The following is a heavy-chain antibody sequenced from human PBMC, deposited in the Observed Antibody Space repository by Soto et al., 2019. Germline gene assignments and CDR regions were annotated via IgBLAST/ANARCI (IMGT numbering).Heavy chain of an antibody. V-gene: IGHV1-18*04. D-gene: IGHD7-27*01. CDR2: ISTYNGNT. CDR3: ARGLGTNGLDV. J-gene: IGHJ6*02. Sequence: QVQLLQSGAEVKKPGASVKVSCKASGYRFTTYGITWVRLAPGQGLEWLGGISTYNGNTDYAQNLQDRVTMTTETSTSTAYMKVTSLTSDDTAVYYCARGLGTNGLDVWGQGTTVTVSS. CDR1: GYRFTTYG.